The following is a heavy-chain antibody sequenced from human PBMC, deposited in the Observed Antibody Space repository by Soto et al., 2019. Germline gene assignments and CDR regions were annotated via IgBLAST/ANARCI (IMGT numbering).Heavy chain of an antibody. D-gene: IGHD4-17*01. CDR1: GYTFTSYG. J-gene: IGHJ6*02. CDR3: ARDSEAVTTVDYYYYGMDV. CDR2: ISAYNGNT. V-gene: IGHV1-18*01. Sequence: QVQLVQSGAEVKKPGASVKVSCKASGYTFTSYGISWVRQAPGQGLEWMGWISAYNGNTNYAQKLQGRVTMTTDTSTSTAYMELRSLRSDDTAVYYRARDSEAVTTVDYYYYGMDVWGQGTTVTVSS.